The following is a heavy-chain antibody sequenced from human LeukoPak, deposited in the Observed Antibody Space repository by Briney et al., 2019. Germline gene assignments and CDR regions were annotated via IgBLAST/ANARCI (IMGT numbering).Heavy chain of an antibody. D-gene: IGHD2-15*01. J-gene: IGHJ4*02. CDR2: IYYSGST. V-gene: IGHV4-39*01. CDR1: GGSISSSSYY. CDR3: ARHSRDPRSGPSFDY. Sequence: SENLSLTCTVSGGSISSSSYYWGWIRQPPGKGLEWIGSIYYSGSTYYNPSLKSRVTISVDTSKNQFSLKLSSVTAADTTMYYCARHSRDPRSGPSFDYWGQGTLVTVSS.